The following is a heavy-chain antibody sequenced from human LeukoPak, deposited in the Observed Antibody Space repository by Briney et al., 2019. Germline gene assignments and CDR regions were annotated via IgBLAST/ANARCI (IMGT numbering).Heavy chain of an antibody. CDR1: GFMFSAFG. V-gene: IGHV3-30*02. CDR3: AKDRGSYYELYFDF. D-gene: IGHD1-26*01. J-gene: IGHJ4*02. CDR2: IRLDGGST. Sequence: HPGGSLRLSCEASGFMFSAFGMHWVRQAPGKGLEWVAFIRLDGGSTKYADSVKGRFTISRDNSNNALTLQMYSLRAEDTAVYYCAKDRGSYYELYFDFWGQGSLITVSS.